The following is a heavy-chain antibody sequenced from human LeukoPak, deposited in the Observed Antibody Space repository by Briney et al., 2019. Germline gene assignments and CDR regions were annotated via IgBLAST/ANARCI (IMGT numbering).Heavy chain of an antibody. D-gene: IGHD3-22*01. Sequence: SETLSLTCTISGGSMNSYYWNWIRQPPGKGLEWIGYIYHTGSTNYNPSLKSRVTISLDKSKNQFSLKLTSVTAADTAVYYCARGPDYYDSSGYYYGFDYWGQGTLVTVSS. CDR3: ARGPDYYDSSGYYYGFDY. CDR1: GGSMNSYY. CDR2: IYHTGST. V-gene: IGHV4-59*01. J-gene: IGHJ4*02.